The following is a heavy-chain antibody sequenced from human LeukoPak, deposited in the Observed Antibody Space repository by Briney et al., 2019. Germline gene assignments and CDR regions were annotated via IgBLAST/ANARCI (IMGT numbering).Heavy chain of an antibody. CDR2: ISSSSSYI. Sequence: PGGSLRLSCAASGFTFSSYSMSWVRQAPGKGLEWVSSISSSSSYIYYADSVKGRFTISRDNAKNSLYLQMNSLRAEDTAVYYCARAGFSNWFDPWGQGTLVTVSS. V-gene: IGHV3-21*01. CDR3: ARAGFSNWFDP. J-gene: IGHJ5*02. CDR1: GFTFSSYS.